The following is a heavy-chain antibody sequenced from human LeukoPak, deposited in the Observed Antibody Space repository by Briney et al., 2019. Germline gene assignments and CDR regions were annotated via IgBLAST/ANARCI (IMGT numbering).Heavy chain of an antibody. CDR3: AGDEDTAMAGHFFES. V-gene: IGHV4-59*12. CDR2: IYYSGST. Sequence: SETLSLTCTVSGGSISSYYWKWIRQSPGKGLEWIGYIYYSGSTNYNPSLKNRLTISVDTSRNDFSLNLTSVTAADTAVYYCAGDEDTAMAGHFFESWGQGILVTVSS. D-gene: IGHD5-18*01. J-gene: IGHJ4*02. CDR1: GGSISSYY.